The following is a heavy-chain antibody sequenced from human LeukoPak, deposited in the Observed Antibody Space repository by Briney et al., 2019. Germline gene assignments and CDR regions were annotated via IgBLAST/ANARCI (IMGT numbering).Heavy chain of an antibody. J-gene: IGHJ5*02. CDR3: ARDQGVLMVYATRTYNWFDP. CDR1: GYTFTGYY. Sequence: ASVKVSCKASGYTFTGYYMHWVRQAPGQGLEWMGWINPNSGGTNYAQKFQGRVTMTRDTSISTAYMELSRLRSDDTAVYYCARDQGVLMVYATRTYNWFDPWGQGTLVTVSS. CDR2: INPNSGGT. V-gene: IGHV1-2*02. D-gene: IGHD2-8*01.